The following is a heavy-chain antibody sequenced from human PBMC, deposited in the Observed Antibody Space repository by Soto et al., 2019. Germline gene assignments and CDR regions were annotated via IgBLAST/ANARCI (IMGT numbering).Heavy chain of an antibody. J-gene: IGHJ4*02. D-gene: IGHD2-15*01. CDR2: ISAYNGNT. V-gene: IGHV1-18*01. Sequence: ASVKVSCKASGYTFTSYGISWVRQAPGQGLEWMGWISAYNGNTNYAQKLQGRVTMTTDTSTSTAYMELRSLRSDDTAVYYCARESGLGYCSGGSCYPVGDFDYWGQGTLVTVSS. CDR3: ARESGLGYCSGGSCYPVGDFDY. CDR1: GYTFTSYG.